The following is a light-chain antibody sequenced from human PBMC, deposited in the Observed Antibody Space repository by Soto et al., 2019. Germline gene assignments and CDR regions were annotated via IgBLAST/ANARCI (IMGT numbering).Light chain of an antibody. CDR2: GNS. Sequence: QSVLTQPPSVSGAPGQRVTISCTGSSSNIGAGYDVHGYQQLPGTAPKLLIYGNSNRPSGVPDRFSGSKSGTSASLAITGLQAEDEAEYYCQSYASSLSGVVFGGGTKLTVL. V-gene: IGLV1-40*01. CDR1: SSNIGAGYD. CDR3: QSYASSLSGVV. J-gene: IGLJ2*01.